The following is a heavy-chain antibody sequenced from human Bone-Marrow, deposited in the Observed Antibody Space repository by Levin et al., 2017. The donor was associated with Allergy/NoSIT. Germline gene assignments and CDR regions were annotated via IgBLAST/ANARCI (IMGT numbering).Heavy chain of an antibody. CDR2: IKQDGSET. V-gene: IGHV3-7*01. CDR3: ARGGFRGWFDP. CDR1: GFNLGSFW. J-gene: IGHJ5*02. Sequence: GESLKISCAASGFNLGSFWVHWVRQAPGKGLEWVANIKQDGSETYYVGSVKGRFTISRDNANNLLYVQMNSLRAEDTAVYYCARGGFRGWFDPWGQGTLVTVSS.